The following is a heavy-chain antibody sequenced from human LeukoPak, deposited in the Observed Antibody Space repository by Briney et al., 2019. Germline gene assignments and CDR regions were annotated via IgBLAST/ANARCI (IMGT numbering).Heavy chain of an antibody. J-gene: IGHJ4*02. V-gene: IGHV1-8*01. CDR2: INPNSGNR. CDR3: ARHSVSTFDH. Sequence: ASVKVSYKASGYTFTSYDINWVRQATGQGPEWVGWINPNSGNRGSAQKFQGRVTMTRDTSINTAYMELNSLTSEDTAVYYCARHSVSTFDHWGQGTPVTVSS. D-gene: IGHD5/OR15-5a*01. CDR1: GYTFTSYD.